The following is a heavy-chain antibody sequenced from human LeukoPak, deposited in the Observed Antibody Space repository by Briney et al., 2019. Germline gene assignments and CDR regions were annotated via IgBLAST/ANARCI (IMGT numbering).Heavy chain of an antibody. CDR2: ISGSGGST. CDR3: ARDLTGVKVGYYFDY. J-gene: IGHJ4*02. CDR1: GFTFSSYG. D-gene: IGHD7-27*01. Sequence: PGGSLRLSCAASGFTFSSYGMHWVRQAPGKGLEWVSAISGSGGSTYYADSVKGRFTISRDNSKNTLYLQMNSLRAEDTAVYYCARDLTGVKVGYYFDYWGQGTLVTVSS. V-gene: IGHV3-NL1*01.